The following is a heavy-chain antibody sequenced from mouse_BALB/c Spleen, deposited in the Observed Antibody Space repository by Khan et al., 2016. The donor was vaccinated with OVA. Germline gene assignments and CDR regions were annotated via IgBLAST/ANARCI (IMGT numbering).Heavy chain of an antibody. D-gene: IGHD1-2*01. V-gene: IGHV2-6-7*01. Sequence: LQLQESGPGLVAPSQSLSITFTISGLSLTDYGINWVRQPPGNGLEWLGMIWGDGSTAYNSALKSRLSISKDHSKSQVFLKMNSLQTDDSAGDYCARELRLGVFAYWSKGTVVTVSA. J-gene: IGHJ3*01. CDR2: IWGDGST. CDR1: GLSLTDYG. CDR3: ARELRLGVFAY.